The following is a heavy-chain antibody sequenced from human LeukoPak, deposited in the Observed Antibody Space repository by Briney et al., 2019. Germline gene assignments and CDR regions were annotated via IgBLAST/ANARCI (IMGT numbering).Heavy chain of an antibody. CDR2: ISGTSNTI. D-gene: IGHD6-25*01. J-gene: IGHJ4*02. Sequence: GGSLRLSCAASGFTFRSFNMNWVRQAPGKRLEWVSYISGTSNTIYYADSVKGRFTISRDNAKNSLYLQMNSLRDEDTAVYYCAREMGVAAASYFFDYWGQGTLVTVSS. CDR3: AREMGVAAASYFFDY. CDR1: GFTFRSFN. V-gene: IGHV3-48*02.